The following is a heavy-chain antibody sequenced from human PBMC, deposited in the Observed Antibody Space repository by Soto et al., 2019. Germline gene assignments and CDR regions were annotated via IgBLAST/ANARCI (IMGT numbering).Heavy chain of an antibody. CDR1: GYTFTSYG. J-gene: IGHJ5*02. Sequence: ASVKGSCKASGYTFTSYGISWVRQAPGQGLEWMGWISAYNGNTNYAQKLQGRVTMTTDTSTSTAYMELRSLRSDDTAVYYCARDYGSGSSLWFDPWGQGTLVTVSS. D-gene: IGHD3-10*01. CDR2: ISAYNGNT. CDR3: ARDYGSGSSLWFDP. V-gene: IGHV1-18*01.